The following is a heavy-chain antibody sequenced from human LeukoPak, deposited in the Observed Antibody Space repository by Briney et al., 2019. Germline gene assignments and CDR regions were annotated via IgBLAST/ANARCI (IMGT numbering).Heavy chain of an antibody. CDR3: ARDSAFDY. D-gene: IGHD6-25*01. J-gene: IGHJ4*02. V-gene: IGHV3-48*03. CDR1: GFTFNSYE. CDR2: INSRASTI. Sequence: GGSLRLSRAASGFTFNSYEMNWVRQAPGKGLEWVAYINSRASTIYYADSVKGRFTFSRDNAKNSLYLQMNSLRGEDTAVYYCARDSAFDYWGQGTLVTVSS.